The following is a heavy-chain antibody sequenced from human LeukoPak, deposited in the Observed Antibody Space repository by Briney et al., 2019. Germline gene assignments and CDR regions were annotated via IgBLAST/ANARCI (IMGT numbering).Heavy chain of an antibody. J-gene: IGHJ4*02. CDR2: IYYSGST. D-gene: IGHD3-9*01. CDR1: GGSISSYY. CDR3: ARGVGILTGYYVDY. Sequence: PSETLSLTSTVSGGSISSYYWSWIRQPPGKGLEWIGYIYYSGSTNYNPSLKSRVTISVDTSKNQFPLKLSSVTAADTAVYYCARGVGILTGYYVDYWGQGTLVTVSS. V-gene: IGHV4-59*01.